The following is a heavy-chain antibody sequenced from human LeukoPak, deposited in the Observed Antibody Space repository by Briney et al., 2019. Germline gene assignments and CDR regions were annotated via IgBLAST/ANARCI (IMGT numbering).Heavy chain of an antibody. J-gene: IGHJ4*02. CDR3: ARGYSGYDYYFDY. CDR1: GXTFSSYA. V-gene: IGHV3-30-3*01. CDR2: ISYDGSNK. D-gene: IGHD5-12*01. Sequence: PGRSLRLSCAASGXTFSSYAMHWVRQAPGKGLEWVAVISYDGSNKYYADSVKGRFTISRDNSKNTLYLQMNSLRAEDTAVYYCARGYSGYDYYFDYWGQGTLVTVSS.